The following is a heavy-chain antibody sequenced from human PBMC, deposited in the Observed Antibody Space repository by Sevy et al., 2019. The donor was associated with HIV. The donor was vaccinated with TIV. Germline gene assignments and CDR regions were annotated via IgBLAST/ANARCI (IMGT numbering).Heavy chain of an antibody. CDR3: ATLSGNYWGDWLDP. V-gene: IGHV3-15*07. J-gene: IGHJ5*02. Sequence: GGSLRLSCVASAFTFSNDWMTWVRQAPGKGLEWVGHIRSATDGGTTDYAEPVKGRFTISRQDSKNTVYLEMNSLKIEDTGVYFCATLSGNYWGDWLDPWGQGTLVTVSS. CDR2: IRSATDGGTT. CDR1: AFTFSNDW. D-gene: IGHD5-12*01.